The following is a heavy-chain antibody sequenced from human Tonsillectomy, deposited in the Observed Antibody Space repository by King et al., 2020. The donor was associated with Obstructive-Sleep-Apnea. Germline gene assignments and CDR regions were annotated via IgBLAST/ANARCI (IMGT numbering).Heavy chain of an antibody. CDR1: GFTFSGSA. D-gene: IGHD2-15*01. Sequence: VQLVESGGGLVQPGGSLKLSCAASGFTFSGSAMHWVRQASGKGLQWVGRIRSKANNYATAYDASVKGRFTISRDDSKNTAYLQMNSLKTEDTAFYYCVKDRGSVPKAFDIWGQGTMVTVSS. CDR3: VKDRGSVPKAFDI. CDR2: IRSKANNYAT. V-gene: IGHV3-73*02. J-gene: IGHJ3*02.